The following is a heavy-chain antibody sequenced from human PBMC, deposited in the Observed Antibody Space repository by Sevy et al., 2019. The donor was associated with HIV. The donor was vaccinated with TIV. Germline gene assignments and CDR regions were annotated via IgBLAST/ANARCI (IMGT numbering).Heavy chain of an antibody. CDR2: MRFDGTIK. Sequence: GESLKISCAASGFTFSTYGMHWVRQAPGRGLEWVAFMRFDGTIKYHRDSVKGRFSISRDNSKNTLYLQMNSLRVEDTAVYFCAKVLHIVEVPAAIDYYYDMDVWGQGTTVTVSS. D-gene: IGHD2-2*01. CDR3: AKVLHIVEVPAAIDYYYDMDV. CDR1: GFTFSTYG. J-gene: IGHJ6*02. V-gene: IGHV3-30*02.